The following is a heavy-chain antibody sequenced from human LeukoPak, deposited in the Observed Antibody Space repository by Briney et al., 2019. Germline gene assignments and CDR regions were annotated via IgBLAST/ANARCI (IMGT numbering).Heavy chain of an antibody. CDR3: ARGHGDY. CDR2: IYHSGST. J-gene: IGHJ4*02. D-gene: IGHD5-12*01. Sequence: PSETLSLTCTVSGYSISSGYYWGWIRQPPGKGLEWIGSIYHSGSTNYNPSLKSRVTISVDTSKNQFSLKLSSVTAADTAVYYCARGHGDYWGQGTLVTVSS. CDR1: GYSISSGYY. V-gene: IGHV4-38-2*02.